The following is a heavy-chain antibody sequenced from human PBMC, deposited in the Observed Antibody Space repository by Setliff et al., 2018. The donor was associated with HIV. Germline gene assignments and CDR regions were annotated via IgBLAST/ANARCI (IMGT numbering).Heavy chain of an antibody. CDR1: GFTFSNYD. D-gene: IGHD3-22*01. V-gene: IGHV3-21*01. J-gene: IGHJ4*02. CDR2: ITSNLNYK. Sequence: LRLSCVASGFTFSNYDMNWVRQAPGKRLEWVSSITSNLNYKYADSVKGRFTISRDNTKNSLYLQMNSLRAEDTAVYYCAKGDSFVFSYVYPDYWGPGTLVTVSS. CDR3: AKGDSFVFSYVYPDY.